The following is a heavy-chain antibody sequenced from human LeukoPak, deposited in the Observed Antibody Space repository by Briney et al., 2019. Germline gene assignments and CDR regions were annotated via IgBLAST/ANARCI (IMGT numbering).Heavy chain of an antibody. D-gene: IGHD2-21*02. CDR1: AFTFSDHW. CDR2: ISHDGSEK. J-gene: IGHJ5*02. Sequence: GGSLRLSCTASAFTFSDHWMHWVRQAPGKGLEWVAIISHDGSEKSYVDSVKGRFTISRDSAKNSLYLQMNSLRAEDTAVYYCARGRRTAIPGNRYNWFDPWGQGTLVTVSS. V-gene: IGHV3-7*03. CDR3: ARGRRTAIPGNRYNWFDP.